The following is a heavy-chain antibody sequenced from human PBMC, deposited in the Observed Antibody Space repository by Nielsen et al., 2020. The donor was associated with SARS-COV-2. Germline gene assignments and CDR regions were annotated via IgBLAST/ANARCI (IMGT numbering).Heavy chain of an antibody. CDR2: IRTSDGAT. V-gene: IGHV3-48*02. Sequence: GGSLRLSCTASGFALSAYGMDWVRQVPGRGLEWLAHIRTSDGATQYADSVRGRFTISRDNAKNSLYLQMNSLRDEDTAVYFCAKELEVCCHYMDVWGKGTTVTVSS. D-gene: IGHD5/OR15-5a*01. CDR1: GFALSAYG. CDR3: AKELEVCCHYMDV. J-gene: IGHJ6*03.